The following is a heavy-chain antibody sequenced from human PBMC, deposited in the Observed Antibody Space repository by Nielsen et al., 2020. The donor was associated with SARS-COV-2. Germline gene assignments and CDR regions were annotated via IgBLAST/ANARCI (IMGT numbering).Heavy chain of an antibody. V-gene: IGHV4-61*08. CDR1: GGSVSSGGYY. J-gene: IGHJ6*02. CDR3: AKAGYSSSWYSYGMDV. CDR2: INHSGST. Sequence: SETLSLTCTVSGGSVSSGGYYWSRIRQPPGKGLEWIGEINHSGSTNYNPSLKSRVTISVDTSKNQFSLKLSSVTAADTAVYYCAKAGYSSSWYSYGMDVWGQGTTVTVSS. D-gene: IGHD6-13*01.